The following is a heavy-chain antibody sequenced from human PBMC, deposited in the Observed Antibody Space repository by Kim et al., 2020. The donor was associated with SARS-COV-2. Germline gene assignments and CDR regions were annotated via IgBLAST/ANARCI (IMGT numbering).Heavy chain of an antibody. D-gene: IGHD1-1*01. J-gene: IGHJ4*02. CDR2: IKGDGTIA. CDR3: RQVNNEISDY. V-gene: IGHV3-74*01. Sequence: GGSLRLSCAASGFTFSNLWMHWVRRAPGKGPVWVSGIKGDGTIAIYAGSVKGRSTISRDNAKNTVFLQMNNLRAEDTAVYYCRQVNNEISDYWGQGTLVT. CDR1: GFTFSNLW.